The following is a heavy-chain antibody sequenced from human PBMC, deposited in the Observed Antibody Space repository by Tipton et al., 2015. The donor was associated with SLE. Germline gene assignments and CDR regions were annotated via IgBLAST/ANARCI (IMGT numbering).Heavy chain of an antibody. D-gene: IGHD4-17*01. J-gene: IGHJ4*02. CDR2: ISGYNGKR. Sequence: QSGAEVKKPGASVRVSCKSSDYTFTNYGVTWVRQAPGQGLEWMGWISGYNGKRKCAQKVQDRVTMTTDTSTSTAYMELRSLRSDDTAVYYCARGGADYATPLDYWGQGTLVTVSS. CDR1: DYTFTNYG. V-gene: IGHV1-18*01. CDR3: ARGGADYATPLDY.